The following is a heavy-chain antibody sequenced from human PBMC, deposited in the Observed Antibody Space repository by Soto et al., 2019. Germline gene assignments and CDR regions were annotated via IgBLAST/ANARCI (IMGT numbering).Heavy chain of an antibody. CDR2: IKSKIHGGTT. J-gene: IGHJ4*02. Sequence: EVHLVESGGGLVKPGGSLRLSCAASGFTFGSAWMNWFRQAPGKGLEWVGRIKSKIHGGTTDYAAPVRGRFTISRDDSKNTLFLQMNSLKTEDAAVYYCTTVHFDVLTGSFDYWGKGTLVTVSS. D-gene: IGHD3-9*01. CDR3: TTVHFDVLTGSFDY. CDR1: GFTFGSAW. V-gene: IGHV3-15*07.